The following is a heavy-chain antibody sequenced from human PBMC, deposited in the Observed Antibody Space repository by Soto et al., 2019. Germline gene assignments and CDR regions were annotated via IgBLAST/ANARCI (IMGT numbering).Heavy chain of an antibody. Sequence: QVQLVQSGAEVKRPGSSVQVSCKASGGTFRTSTISWVRQAPGQGLEWMGRIIPILNIANYAQKFQGRVTFTADKSTSTAYMDMGSLRSEDTAVYYCARSVGVYVATNMVSAYGMDVWGQGTTVTVSS. CDR1: GGTFRTST. V-gene: IGHV1-69*02. J-gene: IGHJ6*02. D-gene: IGHD5-18*01. CDR2: IIPILNIA. CDR3: ARSVGVYVATNMVSAYGMDV.